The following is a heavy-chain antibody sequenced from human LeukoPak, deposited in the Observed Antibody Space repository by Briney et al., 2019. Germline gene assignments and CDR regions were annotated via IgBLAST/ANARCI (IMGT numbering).Heavy chain of an antibody. V-gene: IGHV3-23*01. D-gene: IGHD6-19*01. CDR2: ISGSGGST. Sequence: GGSLRLSCAASGFTFSDYYMSWIRQAPGKGLEWVSAISGSGGSTYYADSVKGRFTISRDNSKNTLYLQMNSLRAEDTAVYYCAKGPGYSSGWSSAEYFQHWGQGTLVTVSS. CDR1: GFTFSDYY. J-gene: IGHJ1*01. CDR3: AKGPGYSSGWSSAEYFQH.